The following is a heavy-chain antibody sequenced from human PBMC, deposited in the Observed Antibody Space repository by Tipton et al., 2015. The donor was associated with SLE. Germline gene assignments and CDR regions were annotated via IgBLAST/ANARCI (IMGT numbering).Heavy chain of an antibody. Sequence: TLSLTCSVSGGSISGYYWSWIRQPPGKGLEWIGFIYYSGSTDYNPSLKSRVTISVDTSKNQFSLKVTSVTAADTAIYYCARLIAGSWFDPWGQGMLVTVSS. V-gene: IGHV4-59*13. D-gene: IGHD2-8*01. J-gene: IGHJ5*02. CDR1: GGSISGYY. CDR3: ARLIAGSWFDP. CDR2: IYYSGST.